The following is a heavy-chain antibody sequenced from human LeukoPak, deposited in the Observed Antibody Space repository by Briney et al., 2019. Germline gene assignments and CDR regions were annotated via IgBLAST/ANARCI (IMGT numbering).Heavy chain of an antibody. CDR2: IYYSGST. D-gene: IGHD6-6*01. J-gene: IGHJ2*01. Sequence: SETLSLTCTVSGGSISSHYWSWIRQPPGKGLEWIGYIYYSGSTNYNPSLKSRVTISIDTSKNQFSLKLSSVTAADTAVYYCARDVGSSCFDLWGRGTLVTVSS. CDR3: ARDVGSSCFDL. CDR1: GGSISSHY. V-gene: IGHV4-59*11.